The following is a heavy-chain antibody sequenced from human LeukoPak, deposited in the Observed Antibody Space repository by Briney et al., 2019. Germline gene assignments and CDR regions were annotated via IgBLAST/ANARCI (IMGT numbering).Heavy chain of an antibody. CDR1: GFTFSSYA. Sequence: GGSLRLSCAASGFTFSSYAMSWVRQAPGKGLEWVSAISGSGGSTYCADSVKGRFTISRDNSKNTLCLQMNSLRAEDTAVYYCAKAQSKSYYYGSGSSPDYYYGMDVWGQGTTVTVSS. V-gene: IGHV3-23*01. J-gene: IGHJ6*02. CDR3: AKAQSKSYYYGSGSSPDYYYGMDV. CDR2: ISGSGGST. D-gene: IGHD3-10*01.